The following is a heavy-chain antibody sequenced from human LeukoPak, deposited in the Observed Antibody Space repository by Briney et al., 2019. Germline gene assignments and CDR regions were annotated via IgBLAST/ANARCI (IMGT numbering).Heavy chain of an antibody. CDR3: AKDGSIVVTAILAY. CDR1: GFTFSSYA. CDR2: ISGSGGST. D-gene: IGHD2-21*02. Sequence: GGSLRLSCAASGFTFSSYAMSWVRQAPGKGLEWVSAISGSGGSTYYADSVKGRFTISRDNSKNTLYLQMNSLRAEDTAVYYCAKDGSIVVTAILAYWGQGTLVTVSS. J-gene: IGHJ4*02. V-gene: IGHV3-23*01.